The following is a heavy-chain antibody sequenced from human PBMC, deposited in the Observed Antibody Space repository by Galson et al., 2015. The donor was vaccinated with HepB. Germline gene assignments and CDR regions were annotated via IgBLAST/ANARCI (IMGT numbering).Heavy chain of an antibody. V-gene: IGHV5-51*03. CDR3: ARLMTTVTSKYYYGMDV. D-gene: IGHD4-17*01. J-gene: IGHJ6*02. Sequence: QSGAEVKKPGESLKISWKGSGYSFTSYWIGWVRQMPGKGLEWMVIIYPGDSDTRYSPSFQGQVTISADKSISTAYLQWSSLKASDTTMYYCARLMTTVTSKYYYGMDVWGQGTTVTVSS. CDR2: IYPGDSDT. CDR1: GYSFTSYW.